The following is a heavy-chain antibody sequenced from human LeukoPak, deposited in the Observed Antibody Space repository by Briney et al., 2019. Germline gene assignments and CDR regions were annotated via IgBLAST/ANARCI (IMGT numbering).Heavy chain of an antibody. V-gene: IGHV3-23*01. CDR2: ISGSGGST. J-gene: IGHJ4*02. CDR1: GFTLRSYA. CDR3: AKGIAGSRPPFNY. Sequence: GGSLRLSCGASGFTLRSYAMSWVRQAPGKGVEWVSGISGSGGSTYYADSVKGRFTISRDNSNNTLYLQMHSLRAEDTAVHYCAKGIAGSRPPFNYCGQGTLVTVSS.